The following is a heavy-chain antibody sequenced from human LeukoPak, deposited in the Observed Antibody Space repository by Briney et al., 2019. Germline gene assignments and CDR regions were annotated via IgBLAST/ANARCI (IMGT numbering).Heavy chain of an antibody. J-gene: IGHJ5*02. V-gene: IGHV1-2*02. D-gene: IGHD2-2*01. CDR1: GYTFTGYY. CDR2: INPNSGGT. CDR3: ARDLFSSPVVPAPWWFDP. Sequence: GASVKVSCKASGYTFTGYYMHWVRQAPGQGLEWMGWINPNSGGTNYAQKFQGRVTMTWDTSISTAYMELSRLRSDDTAVYYCARDLFSSPVVPAPWWFDPWGQGTLVTVSS.